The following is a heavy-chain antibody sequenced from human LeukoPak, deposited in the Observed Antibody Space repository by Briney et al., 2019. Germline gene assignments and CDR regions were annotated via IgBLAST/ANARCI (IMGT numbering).Heavy chain of an antibody. J-gene: IGHJ4*02. Sequence: GGSLRLSCVVSGFTFNNHAMSWVRQAPGKGLEWVSAISGSGDNTFYAGSVRGRFTISRDNSKNTLYLQMDSLRAEDTAIYYCTKDFRGSGYFFDYWSQGTPVTVSS. V-gene: IGHV3-23*01. D-gene: IGHD3-10*01. CDR2: ISGSGDNT. CDR1: GFTFNNHA. CDR3: TKDFRGSGYFFDY.